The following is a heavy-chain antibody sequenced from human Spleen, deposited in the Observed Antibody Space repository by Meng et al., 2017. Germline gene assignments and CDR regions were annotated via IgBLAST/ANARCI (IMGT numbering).Heavy chain of an antibody. D-gene: IGHD2-15*01. CDR1: GFTFSRFW. J-gene: IGHJ4*02. Sequence: GESLKISCAASGFTFSRFWMHWVRQAPGKGLVWVSRLSPDGSDTNYADSVKGRFTISRDNAGNTLYLQMSSLRVEDTAVYYCARGCGGSCLAADSWGQGTLVTVSS. CDR2: LSPDGSDT. V-gene: IGHV3-74*01. CDR3: ARGCGGSCLAADS.